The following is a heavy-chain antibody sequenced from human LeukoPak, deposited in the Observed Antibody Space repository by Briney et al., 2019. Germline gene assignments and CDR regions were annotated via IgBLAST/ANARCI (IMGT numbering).Heavy chain of an antibody. CDR2: IWFDGTKK. CDR1: GFTFNTYG. V-gene: IGHV3-33*01. J-gene: IGHJ1*01. CDR3: ARDLNTVVGPAEH. D-gene: IGHD2-2*01. Sequence: PGRSLILSCAASGFTFNTYGMHWVRQAPGKGLEWVALIWFDGTKKYYADSVMGRFTISRDNSKNMLYLQMNSLRAEDTAVYFCARDLNTVVGPAEHWGQGTLVSVSS.